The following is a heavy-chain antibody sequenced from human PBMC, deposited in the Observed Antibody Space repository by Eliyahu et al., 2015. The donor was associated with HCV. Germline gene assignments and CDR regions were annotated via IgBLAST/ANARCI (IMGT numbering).Heavy chain of an antibody. CDR3: ARDPLFGNTFHAFDI. V-gene: IGHV4-4*02. D-gene: IGHD2-21*01. Sequence: QVQLQESGPGLVTPSGTLSLTCAVSGGSXSGTNWWSWVRQPPGKGLEWIAEIYHSGSASYNPSLKSRVTISVDKSKNQFSLKLNSVTAADTAVYYCARDPLFGNTFHAFDIWGQGTMVTVSS. CDR2: IYHSGSA. J-gene: IGHJ3*02. CDR1: GGSXSGTNW.